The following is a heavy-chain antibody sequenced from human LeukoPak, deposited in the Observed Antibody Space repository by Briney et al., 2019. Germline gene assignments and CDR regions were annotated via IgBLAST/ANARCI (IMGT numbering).Heavy chain of an antibody. D-gene: IGHD3-10*01. J-gene: IGHJ4*02. Sequence: GGSLRLSCAASGFTFFSYTMNWVRQAPGKGLEWVSSISSSSSYIYYADSVKGRFTISRDNAKNSLYLQMNSLRAEDTAVYYCARVYQGVSLFDGIDYWGQGTLVTVSS. V-gene: IGHV3-21*01. CDR2: ISSSSSYI. CDR3: ARVYQGVSLFDGIDY. CDR1: GFTFFSYT.